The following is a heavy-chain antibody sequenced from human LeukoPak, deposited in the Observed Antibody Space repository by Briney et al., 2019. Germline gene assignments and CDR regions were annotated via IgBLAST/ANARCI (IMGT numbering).Heavy chain of an antibody. J-gene: IGHJ4*01. Sequence: PGGSLRLSCAASGFTFSSYGMSWVRQAPGKGLEWVSAISGSGGSTYYADSVKGRFTISRDNSKNTLYLQMNSLRAEDTAVYYCAKQGYSYRYPYQDFDYWGQGTLVTVSS. D-gene: IGHD5-18*01. V-gene: IGHV3-23*01. CDR3: AKQGYSYRYPYQDFDY. CDR1: GFTFSSYG. CDR2: ISGSGGST.